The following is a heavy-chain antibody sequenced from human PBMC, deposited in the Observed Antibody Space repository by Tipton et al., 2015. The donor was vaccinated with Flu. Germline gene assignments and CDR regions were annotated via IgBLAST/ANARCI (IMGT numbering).Heavy chain of an antibody. CDR2: LYYTGTT. Sequence: TLSLTCSVSGGSISSYFWTWVRQRPGKGLEWIGSLYYTGTTDFNPSLKSRLTISGDISKNQFSLKLTSVTAADTAVYYCARDRAVVPRALDYWGQGILVTVSS. CDR1: GGSISSYF. J-gene: IGHJ4*02. CDR3: ARDRAVVPRALDY. D-gene: IGHD2-2*01. V-gene: IGHV4-59*01.